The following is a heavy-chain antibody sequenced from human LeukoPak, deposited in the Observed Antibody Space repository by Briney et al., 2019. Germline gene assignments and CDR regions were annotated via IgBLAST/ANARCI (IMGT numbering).Heavy chain of an antibody. D-gene: IGHD3-22*01. CDR1: GFTFSSYE. Sequence: PGGSLRLSCAASGFTFSSYEMNWVRQAPGKGLEWVSYISSSGSTIYYADSVKGRFTISRDNAKTSLYLQMNSLRAEDTAVYYCATLYDSAGYYRTPNDSWGQGTLVTVSS. CDR2: ISSSGSTI. J-gene: IGHJ4*02. V-gene: IGHV3-48*03. CDR3: ATLYDSAGYYRTPNDS.